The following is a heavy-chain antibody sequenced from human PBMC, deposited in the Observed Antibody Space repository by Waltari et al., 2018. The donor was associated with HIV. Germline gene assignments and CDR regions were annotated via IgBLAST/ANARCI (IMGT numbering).Heavy chain of an antibody. D-gene: IGHD2-2*01. CDR3: ARDIVVVPAVIGNGMDV. Sequence: QVQLVQSGAEVKKPGASVKVSCKASGYTFTSYAMHWVRQAPGQRLEWMGWINAGNGNTKYSQKFQGRVTITRDTSASTAYMELSSLRSEDTAVYYCARDIVVVPAVIGNGMDVWGQGTTVTVSS. V-gene: IGHV1-3*01. CDR1: GYTFTSYA. CDR2: INAGNGNT. J-gene: IGHJ6*02.